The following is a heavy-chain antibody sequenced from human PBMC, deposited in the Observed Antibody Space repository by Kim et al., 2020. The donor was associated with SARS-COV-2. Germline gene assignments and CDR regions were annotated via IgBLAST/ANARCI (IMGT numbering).Heavy chain of an antibody. J-gene: IGHJ4*02. D-gene: IGHD6-13*01. Sequence: YYADSVKGPFTISKDNSKNTLYPQMNSLRDEDTAVYYCAKDGYSSSGFDYWGQGTLVTVSS. CDR3: AKDGYSSSGFDY. V-gene: IGHV3-30*02.